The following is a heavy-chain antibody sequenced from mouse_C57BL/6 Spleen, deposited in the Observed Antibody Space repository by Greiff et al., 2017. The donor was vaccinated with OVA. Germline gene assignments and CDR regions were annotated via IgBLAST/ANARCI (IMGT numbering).Heavy chain of an antibody. CDR3: ARSYDYDGTFDY. Sequence: DVKLVESGGGLVQPGGSLSLSCAASGFTFTDYYMSWVRQPPGKALEWLGFIRNKANGYTTEYSASVKGRFTISRDNSQSILYLQMNALRAEDSATYYCARSYDYDGTFDYWGQGTTLTVSS. D-gene: IGHD2-4*01. CDR2: IRNKANGYTT. V-gene: IGHV7-3*01. J-gene: IGHJ2*01. CDR1: GFTFTDYY.